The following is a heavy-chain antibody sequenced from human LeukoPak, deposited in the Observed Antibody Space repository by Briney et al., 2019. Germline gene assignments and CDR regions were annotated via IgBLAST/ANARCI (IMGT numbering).Heavy chain of an antibody. V-gene: IGHV4-30-2*05. J-gene: IGHJ4*02. CDR2: IHHSGIT. CDR1: GFTFSSYA. D-gene: IGHD4-17*01. CDR3: ARAPLTTATTDYFDS. Sequence: LRLSCAASGFTFSSYAMSWIRQTPGKGLEWIGYIHHSGITNYNPSLERRLSLSVDTSKNQLSLRLNSLTAADTAVYFCARAPLTTATTDYFDSWGQGTLVTVSS.